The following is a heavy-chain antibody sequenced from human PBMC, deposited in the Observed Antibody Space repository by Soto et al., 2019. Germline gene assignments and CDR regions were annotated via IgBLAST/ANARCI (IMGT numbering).Heavy chain of an antibody. D-gene: IGHD3-3*01. V-gene: IGHV1-69*01. CDR3: ARSMDFWSGYAFGYYFDY. J-gene: IGHJ4*02. CDR1: GGTFSSYA. CDR2: IIPIFGTA. Sequence: QVQLVQSGAEVKKPGSSVKVSCKASGGTFSSYAISWVRQAPGQGLEWMGGIIPIFGTANYAQKFHGRVTITADESTSTAYMELSSLRSEDTAVYYCARSMDFWSGYAFGYYFDYWGQGTLVTVSS.